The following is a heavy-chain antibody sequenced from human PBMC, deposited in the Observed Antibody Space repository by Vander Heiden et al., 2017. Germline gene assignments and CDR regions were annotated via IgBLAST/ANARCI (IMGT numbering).Heavy chain of an antibody. CDR3: VKHLDNFDRLFYERDV. D-gene: IGHD3-9*01. CDR1: GFSFYFYA. CDR2: ITGTTYTT. Sequence: GGSLRLSCAASGFSFYFYAMSWVRQAPGKGLEWVATITGTTYTTYYADSVKGRFTISRDNSKNTLYLRVNSLRAEDTAVYYCVKHLDNFDRLFYERDVWGQGTTVTVSS. J-gene: IGHJ6*02. V-gene: IGHV3-23*01.